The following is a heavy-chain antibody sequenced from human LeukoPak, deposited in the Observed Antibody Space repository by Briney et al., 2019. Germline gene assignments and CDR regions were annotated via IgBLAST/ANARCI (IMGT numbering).Heavy chain of an antibody. CDR1: GYSFVTSD. D-gene: IGHD6-19*01. J-gene: IGHJ4*02. V-gene: IGHV1-8*01. CDR3: ARSLAVDGTRAY. CDR2: INPLSGNT. Sequence: ASVKVSCKASGYSFVTSDINWVRQAAGQGLEWMGWINPLSGNTGYAQKFQGRVTMTRDTSTGTAYMELSSLRSEDTAVYYCARSLAVDGTRAYWGQGTSVTVSS.